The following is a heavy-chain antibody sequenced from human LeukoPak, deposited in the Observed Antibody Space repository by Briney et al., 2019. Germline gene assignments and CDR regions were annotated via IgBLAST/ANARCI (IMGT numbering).Heavy chain of an antibody. D-gene: IGHD3-22*01. CDR3: ARGLPFEYYYDSSGYSSLDY. V-gene: IGHV1-8*01. CDR2: MNPNSGNT. J-gene: IGHJ4*02. Sequence: GASVKVSCKASGYTFTSYDINWVRQATGQGLEWMGWMNPNSGNTGYAQKFQGRVTMTRNTSISTAYMELSSLRSEDTAVYYCARGLPFEYYYDSSGYSSLDYWGQGTLVTVSS. CDR1: GYTFTSYD.